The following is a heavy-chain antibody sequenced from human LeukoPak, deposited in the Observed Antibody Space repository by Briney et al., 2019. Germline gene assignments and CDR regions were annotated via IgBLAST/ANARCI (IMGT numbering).Heavy chain of an antibody. J-gene: IGHJ4*02. CDR1: GYTFTGYY. CDR2: INPNSGGT. Sequence: ASLKVSCKASGYTFTGYYMHWVRQAPGQGLEWMGSINPNSGGTNYAQKFRGRVTMTRDTSISTAYMELSRLRSDDTAVYYCARGLEAAAGLSVDYWGQGTLVTVSS. V-gene: IGHV1-2*02. D-gene: IGHD6-13*01. CDR3: ARGLEAAAGLSVDY.